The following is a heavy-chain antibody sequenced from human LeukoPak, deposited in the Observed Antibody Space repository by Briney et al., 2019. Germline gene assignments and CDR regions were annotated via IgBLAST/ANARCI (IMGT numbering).Heavy chain of an antibody. D-gene: IGHD3-22*01. CDR3: ARDANYYDSSGYTFNWFDP. CDR1: GGSISSYY. V-gene: IGHV4-59*01. J-gene: IGHJ5*02. CDR2: IYYSGST. Sequence: SETLSLTCTVSGGSISSYYWSWIRQPPGKGLEWIGYIYYSGSTNYNPSLKSRVTISVDTPKNQFSLKLSSVTAADTAVYYRARDANYYDSSGYTFNWFDPWGQGTLVTVCS.